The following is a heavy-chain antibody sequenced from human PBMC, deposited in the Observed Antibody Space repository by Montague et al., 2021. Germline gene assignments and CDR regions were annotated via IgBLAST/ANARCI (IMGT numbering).Heavy chain of an antibody. J-gene: IGHJ5*01. CDR3: ARSLYCKGSSCYSGFDS. CDR2: IYYNGST. CDR1: GGSISSTSYY. Sequence: SETLSLTCTVSGGSISSTSYYWGWIRQPPGKELEFIGVIYYNGSTYYNPSLKSRVTVSIDTSKNQFSLKLISVTAADTAVYYCARSLYCKGSSCYSGFDSWGQGTLVTVSS. V-gene: IGHV4-39*01. D-gene: IGHD2-15*01.